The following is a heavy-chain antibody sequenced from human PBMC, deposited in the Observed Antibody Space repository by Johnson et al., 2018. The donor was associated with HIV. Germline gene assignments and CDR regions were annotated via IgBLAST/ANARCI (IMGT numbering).Heavy chain of an antibody. CDR1: GFTFKNYA. CDR3: AGGRIGAFDI. V-gene: IGHV3-NL1*01. Sequence: QVQLVESGGGVVQPGRSLRLSCAASGFTFKNYAMHWVRQAPGERLEWVAVIYSGGSTYYADSVKGRFTISRDNYKNTPYLQMNSLRAEDTALYYCAGGRIGAFDIWGQGTMVTVSS. CDR2: IYSGGST. J-gene: IGHJ3*02. D-gene: IGHD2-15*01.